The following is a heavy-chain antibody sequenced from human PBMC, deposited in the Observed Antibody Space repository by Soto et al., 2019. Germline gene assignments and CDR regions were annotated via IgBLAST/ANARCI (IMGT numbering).Heavy chain of an antibody. D-gene: IGHD1-1*01. Sequence: VQLVESGGGVVQPGRSLRLLCEASGFPFSRYGMHWVRQAPGMGLEWVAVISWDGLAQYYGDSVRGRFTISRDNSQSTLYLQMNSLRTEDTAIYYCAKETIQVGGPNYFDYWGQGLLVTVSS. CDR3: AKETIQVGGPNYFDY. J-gene: IGHJ4*02. CDR1: GFPFSRYG. CDR2: ISWDGLAQ. V-gene: IGHV3-30*18.